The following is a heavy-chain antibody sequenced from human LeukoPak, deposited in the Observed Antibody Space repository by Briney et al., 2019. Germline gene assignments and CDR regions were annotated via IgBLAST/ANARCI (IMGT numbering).Heavy chain of an antibody. V-gene: IGHV3-74*01. CDR3: TSDPRNLGFDP. CDR2: IHSDGTTT. CDR1: GFILSNYW. Sequence: GGSLRLSCAASGFILSNYWMHWVRQVPGKGLVWVSRIHSDGTTTNYADSVKGRFTISRDNAKNTLYLQMNSLRVGDTAVYYCTSDPRNLGFDPWGQGTLVTVSS. J-gene: IGHJ5*02. D-gene: IGHD1-14*01.